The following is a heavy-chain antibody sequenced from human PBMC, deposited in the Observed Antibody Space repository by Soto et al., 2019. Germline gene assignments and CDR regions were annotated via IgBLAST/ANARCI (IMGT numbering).Heavy chain of an antibody. CDR3: ARGSGSYSPPNC. CDR2: ISAYNGNT. CDR1: GYTFTSYG. J-gene: IGHJ4*02. D-gene: IGHD3-10*01. Sequence: QVQLVQSGAEVKKPGASVKVYCKASGYTFTSYGISWVRQAPGQGLEWMGWISAYNGNTNYAQKLQGRVTKTTDRATSTAYMELRSLRYDDTALYYCARGSGSYSPPNCWGQGTLVTVSS. V-gene: IGHV1-18*01.